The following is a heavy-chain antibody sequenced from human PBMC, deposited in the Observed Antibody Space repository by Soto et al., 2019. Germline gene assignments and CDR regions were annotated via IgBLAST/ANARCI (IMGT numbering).Heavy chain of an antibody. CDR2: ISARADAK. Sequence: PGWSLRLSCTASGLTFNDSAMTWVRQAPGKGLEWVSGISARADAKYYAASVRGRFTIFRDNSRRTVSLQMNSLRVDDTAVYYCASRPLQWVRQPPHYCGLGALVTVSA. J-gene: IGHJ4*02. CDR1: GLTFNDSA. D-gene: IGHD3-3*01. CDR3: ASRPLQWVRQPPHY. V-gene: IGHV3-23*01.